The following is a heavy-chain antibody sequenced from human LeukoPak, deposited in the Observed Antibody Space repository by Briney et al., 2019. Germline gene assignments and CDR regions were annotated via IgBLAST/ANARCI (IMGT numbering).Heavy chain of an antibody. D-gene: IGHD6-13*01. CDR3: ARDSSSWYVPTRFDN. Sequence: ASVKVSCKASGYTFTSYGISWVRQAPGQGLEWMGWISAYNGNTNYAQKLQGRVTMTTDTSTGTAYMELRSLRSDDTAVYYCARDSSSWYVPTRFDNWGQGTLVTVSS. CDR1: GYTFTSYG. J-gene: IGHJ4*02. V-gene: IGHV1-18*01. CDR2: ISAYNGNT.